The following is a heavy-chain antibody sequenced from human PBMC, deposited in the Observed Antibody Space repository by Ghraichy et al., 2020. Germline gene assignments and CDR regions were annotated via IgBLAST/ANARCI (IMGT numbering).Heavy chain of an antibody. D-gene: IGHD2-15*01. CDR3: AREYCSGRRCFFGTGGSHFDY. J-gene: IGHJ4*02. V-gene: IGHV3-74*01. Sequence: GSLRLSCAASGFTFNNYWMHWVRQAPGKGLVWVSRINSDGRDTTYADSVKGRFTISRDNARNTLSLQMNSLRPEDTAVYYCAREYCSGRRCFFGTGGSHFDYWGQGTLVTVSS. CDR1: GFTFNNYW. CDR2: INSDGRDT.